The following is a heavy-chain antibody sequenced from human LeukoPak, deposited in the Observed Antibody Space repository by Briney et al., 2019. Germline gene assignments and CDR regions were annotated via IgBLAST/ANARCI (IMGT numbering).Heavy chain of an antibody. CDR2: ISISSNYI. D-gene: IGHD6-13*01. Sequence: NPGGSLRLSCAASGFTFSRYSMNWVRQAPGKGLEWVSSISISSNYIYYTDSVKGRCTISRDNGKNSLYLQMNSLRADDTAVYYCARGYSSSWYLDWGQGTLVTVSS. J-gene: IGHJ4*02. CDR3: ARGYSSSWYLD. CDR1: GFTFSRYS. V-gene: IGHV3-21*01.